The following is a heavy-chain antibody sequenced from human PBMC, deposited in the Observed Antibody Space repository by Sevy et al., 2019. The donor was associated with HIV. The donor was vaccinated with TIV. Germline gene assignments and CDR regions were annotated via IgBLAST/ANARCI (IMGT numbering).Heavy chain of an antibody. D-gene: IGHD3-10*01. V-gene: IGHV3-23*01. Sequence: GGSLRLSCAASGFTFSSYAMSWVRQAPGKGLEWVSAIIGSGGSTYYADSVKGRFTISRDNSKNTLYLQMNSLRAEDTAVYYCAKDASRVTMVQDTMDVWGQGTTVTVSS. CDR3: AKDASRVTMVQDTMDV. J-gene: IGHJ6*02. CDR2: IIGSGGST. CDR1: GFTFSSYA.